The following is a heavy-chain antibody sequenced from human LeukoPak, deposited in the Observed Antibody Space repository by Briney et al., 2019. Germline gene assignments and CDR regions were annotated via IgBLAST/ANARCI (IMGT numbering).Heavy chain of an antibody. Sequence: GGSLRLSCAASGFTFSSYSMNWVRQAPGKGREWVSYISSSSSTIYYADSVKGRFTISRDNAKNSLYLQMNSLRAEDTAVYYCARDRDVLLWFGEPNFDYWGQGTLVTVSS. J-gene: IGHJ4*02. CDR1: GFTFSSYS. V-gene: IGHV3-48*01. CDR2: ISSSSSTI. D-gene: IGHD3-10*01. CDR3: ARDRDVLLWFGEPNFDY.